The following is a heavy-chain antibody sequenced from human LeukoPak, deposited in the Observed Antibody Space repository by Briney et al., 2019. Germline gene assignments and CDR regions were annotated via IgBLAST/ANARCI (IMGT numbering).Heavy chain of an antibody. CDR1: GFTFSSYS. Sequence: GGSLRLSCAASGFTFSSYSMNWVRQAPGKGLEWVSSISSSSSYIYYADSLKGRFTISRDNAKNSLYLQMNSLRAEDTAVYYCAKGSAYYYDSSGYLRAFDIWGQGTMVTVSS. V-gene: IGHV3-21*04. J-gene: IGHJ3*02. CDR3: AKGSAYYYDSSGYLRAFDI. CDR2: ISSSSSYI. D-gene: IGHD3-22*01.